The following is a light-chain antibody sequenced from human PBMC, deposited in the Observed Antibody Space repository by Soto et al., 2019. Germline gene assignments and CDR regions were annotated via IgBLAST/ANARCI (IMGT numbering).Light chain of an antibody. CDR2: EVT. CDR3: SSFAGGGNPVL. CDR1: SSDVGGYNY. Sequence: QSALTQPPSASGSLGQSVTISCTGTSSDVGGYNYVSWHQQHPGKAPKLMIYEVTKRPSGVPDRFSGAKSGNTASLTVSGLQADDEADYYCSSFAGGGNPVLFGEGTKLTVL. V-gene: IGLV2-8*01. J-gene: IGLJ2*01.